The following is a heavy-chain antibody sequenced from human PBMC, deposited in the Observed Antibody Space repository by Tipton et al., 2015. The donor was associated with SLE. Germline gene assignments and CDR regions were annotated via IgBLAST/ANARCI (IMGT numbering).Heavy chain of an antibody. J-gene: IGHJ4*02. V-gene: IGHV4-59*01. CDR1: GSSISSYY. Sequence: TLSLTCTVSGSSISSYYWSWIRQPPGMGLEWFGYIYYSGSTNYNPSLKSRFTISVDTSKNQFSLKLSSVTAADTAVYYCARAPEASCGGDCHSLDYWGQGTLVTVSS. CDR3: ARAPEASCGGDCHSLDY. D-gene: IGHD2-21*02. CDR2: IYYSGST.